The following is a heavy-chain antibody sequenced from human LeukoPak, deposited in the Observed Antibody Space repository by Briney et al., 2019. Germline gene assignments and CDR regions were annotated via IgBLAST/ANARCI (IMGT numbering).Heavy chain of an antibody. CDR1: GGTFSSYA. CDR3: ARDWSTAIFGVVILQYYFDY. V-gene: IGHV1-69*01. D-gene: IGHD3-3*01. Sequence: GSSVKVSCKASGGTFSSYAISWVRQAPGQGLEWMGGIIPIFGTANYAQKFQGRVTITADESTSTAYMELSSLRSEDTAVYYCARDWSTAIFGVVILQYYFDYWGQGTLVTVSS. J-gene: IGHJ4*02. CDR2: IIPIFGTA.